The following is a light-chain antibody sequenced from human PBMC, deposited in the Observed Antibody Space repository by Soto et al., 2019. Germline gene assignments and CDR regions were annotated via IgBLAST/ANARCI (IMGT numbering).Light chain of an antibody. CDR3: LSADSSGTYRV. Sequence: SYELAQPPSVSVSPGQTARITCSGDALTKQYACWYQLKPGQAPVLAMYKDTERPSGIPERFSGSSSGTTVTLTISGVRAEDEADYYCLSADSSGTYRVFGGGTKLTVL. J-gene: IGLJ3*02. CDR1: ALTKQY. V-gene: IGLV3-25*03. CDR2: KDT.